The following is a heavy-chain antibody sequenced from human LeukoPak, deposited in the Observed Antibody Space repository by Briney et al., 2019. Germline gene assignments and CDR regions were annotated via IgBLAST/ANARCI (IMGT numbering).Heavy chain of an antibody. V-gene: IGHV1-2*02. D-gene: IGHD6-13*01. J-gene: IGHJ4*02. CDR1: VYTFTCYY. CDR2: INPNSGGT. Sequence: ASVKVSCKASVYTFTCYYLHSVRQAPGQGLEWMGCINPNSGGTKNAQKFHGRVTMTRDTSISTAYMELSRLRSDDTAVYYCARVSSSWYAYYFDYWGQGTLVTVSS. CDR3: ARVSSSWYAYYFDY.